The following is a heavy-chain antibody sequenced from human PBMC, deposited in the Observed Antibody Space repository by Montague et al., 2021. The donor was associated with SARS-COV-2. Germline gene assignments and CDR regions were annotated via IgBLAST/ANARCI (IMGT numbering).Heavy chain of an antibody. CDR1: GFSLSTSGMC. D-gene: IGHD3-3*01. CDR2: IDHSGNT. CDR3: ARDQTVSEWIWYGMDV. Sequence: LVKPTQTLTLTCTFSGFSLSTSGMCVSWIRQSPGKGLEWIGNIDHSGNTNYNPSLKSRVSISVDTSSSQFSLYLTSVTAADAAVYYCARDQTVSEWIWYGMDVGGPGTTVTVSS. V-gene: IGHV4-30-2*06. J-gene: IGHJ6*02.